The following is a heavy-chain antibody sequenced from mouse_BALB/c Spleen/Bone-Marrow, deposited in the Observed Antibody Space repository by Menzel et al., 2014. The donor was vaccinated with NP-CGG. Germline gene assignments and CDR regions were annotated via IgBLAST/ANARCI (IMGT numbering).Heavy chain of an antibody. CDR1: GFNIKDTY. V-gene: IGHV14-3*02. D-gene: IGHD2-3*01. CDR2: IDPANGNT. CDR3: ARGLLQYYYAMDY. J-gene: IGHJ4*01. Sequence: VQLQQPGAELVKPGASVKLSCTASGFNIKDTYMHWVKQRPEQGLEWIGRIDPANGNTKYDPKFQGKATITADTSPNTAYLQLSSLTSEDTAVYYCARGLLQYYYAMDYWGQGTSVAVSS.